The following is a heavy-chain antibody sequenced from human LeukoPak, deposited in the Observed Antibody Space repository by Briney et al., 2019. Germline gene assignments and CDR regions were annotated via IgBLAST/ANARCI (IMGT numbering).Heavy chain of an antibody. J-gene: IGHJ4*02. CDR2: IYYSGSA. V-gene: IGHV4-59*12. D-gene: IGHD1-26*01. CDR1: GGSISSYY. CDR3: ARAEGSYSAFDY. Sequence: SETLSLTCTVSGGSISSYYWSWIRQPPGKGLEWIGYIYYSGSANYNPSLKSRVTMSVDTSKNQFSLKLSSVTAADTAVYYCARAEGSYSAFDYWGQGTLVTVSS.